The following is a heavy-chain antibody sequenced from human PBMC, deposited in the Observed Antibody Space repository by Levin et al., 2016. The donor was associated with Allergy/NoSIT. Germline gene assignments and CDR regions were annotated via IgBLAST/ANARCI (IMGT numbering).Heavy chain of an antibody. Sequence: GESLKISCAASRFTFSSYAMSWVRQAPGKGLEWVSAISGSGGSTYYADSVKGRFTISRDNSKNTLYLQMNSLRAEDTAVYYCAKGAPLRDGGDDWGQGTLVTVSS. V-gene: IGHV3-23*01. CDR2: ISGSGGST. J-gene: IGHJ4*02. CDR1: RFTFSSYA. D-gene: IGHD3-16*01. CDR3: AKGAPLRDGGDD.